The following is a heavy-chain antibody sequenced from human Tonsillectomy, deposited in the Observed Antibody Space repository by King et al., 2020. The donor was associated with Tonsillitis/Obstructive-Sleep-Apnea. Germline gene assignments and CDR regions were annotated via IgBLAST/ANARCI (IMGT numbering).Heavy chain of an antibody. CDR1: GFTFSSYG. CDR3: ARDRGEYYYGMDV. CDR2: IYYDGSNK. Sequence: VQLVESGGGVVQPGRSLRLSCAAPGFTFSSYGMHWVRQGPGKGLEWVAVIYYDGSNKYYADSLKGRFTISRDNSKNTLSLQMSSLRAEDTAVYYCARDRGEYYYGMDVWGQGTTVSVSS. V-gene: IGHV3-33*01. D-gene: IGHD3-16*01. J-gene: IGHJ6*02.